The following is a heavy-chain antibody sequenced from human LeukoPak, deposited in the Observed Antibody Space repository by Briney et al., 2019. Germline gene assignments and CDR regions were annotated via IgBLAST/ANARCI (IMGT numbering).Heavy chain of an antibody. CDR3: AKEGQYYGSGSYDY. CDR1: GFNFSAYD. V-gene: IGHV3-30*18. Sequence: PGGSLRLSCAVSGFNFSAYDMHWVRQAPGKGLEWGAHISYDGSSKYNEDSMKGRLTISRDDSKTTLYLQMNSLRAEDTAVYYCAKEGQYYGSGSYDYWGQGTLVTVSS. J-gene: IGHJ4*02. CDR2: ISYDGSSK. D-gene: IGHD3-10*01.